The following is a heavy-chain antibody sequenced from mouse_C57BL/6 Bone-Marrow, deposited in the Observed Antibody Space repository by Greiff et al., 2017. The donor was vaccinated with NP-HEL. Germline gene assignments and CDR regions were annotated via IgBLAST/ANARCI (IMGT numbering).Heavy chain of an antibody. CDR1: GFTFSSYA. CDR2: ISDGGSYT. V-gene: IGHV5-4*03. CDR3: ARGAYYYGSSYWYFDV. D-gene: IGHD1-1*01. J-gene: IGHJ1*03. Sequence: EVKLVESGGGLVKPGGSLKLSCAASGFTFSSYAMSWVRQTPEKRLEWVATISDGGSYTYYPDNVKGRFTISRDNAKNNLYLQMSHLKSEDTAMYYCARGAYYYGSSYWYFDVWGTGTTVTVSS.